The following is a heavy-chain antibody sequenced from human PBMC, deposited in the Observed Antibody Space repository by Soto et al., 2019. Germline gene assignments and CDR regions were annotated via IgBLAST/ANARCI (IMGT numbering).Heavy chain of an antibody. CDR2: IVPLLGTA. V-gene: IGHV1-69*01. D-gene: IGHD6-19*01. CDR3: AREYSSGWSGY. J-gene: IGHJ4*02. CDR1: GGTFSTSG. Sequence: QVHLVQSGAEVKKPGSSVKVSCKASGGTFSTSGISWGRQAPGQGLEWVGRIVPLLGTANYAQRFQGRVTMTADESTSTAYMELSSLRSEDTAVYYCAREYSSGWSGYWGQGTLVAVSS.